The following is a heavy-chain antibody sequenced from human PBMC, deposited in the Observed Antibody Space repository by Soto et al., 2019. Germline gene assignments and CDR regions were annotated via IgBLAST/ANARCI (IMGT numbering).Heavy chain of an antibody. CDR1: GDSMRSFY. Sequence: SETLSLTCTVYGDSMRSFYWSWIRQPPGKGLEWIGNIYYSGSTNYNPSRKSRVTMSVDMSRNQVSLKLSSVTAADTAVYYCTRVGGYYGDYPNFDYWGQGALVTVS. D-gene: IGHD4-17*01. V-gene: IGHV4-59*01. J-gene: IGHJ4*02. CDR2: IYYSGST. CDR3: TRVGGYYGDYPNFDY.